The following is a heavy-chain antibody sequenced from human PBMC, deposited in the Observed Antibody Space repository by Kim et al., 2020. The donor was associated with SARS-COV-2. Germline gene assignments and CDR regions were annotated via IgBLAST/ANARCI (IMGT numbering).Heavy chain of an antibody. V-gene: IGHV3-30*04. CDR2: ISYDGSNK. CDR3: ARGGSGSYLFAFDI. Sequence: GGSLRLSCAASGFTFSSYAMHWVRQAPGKGLEWVAVISYDGSNKYYADSVKGRFTISRDNSKNTLYLQMNSLRAEDTAVYYCARGGSGSYLFAFDIWGQGTMVTVSS. J-gene: IGHJ3*02. D-gene: IGHD1-26*01. CDR1: GFTFSSYA.